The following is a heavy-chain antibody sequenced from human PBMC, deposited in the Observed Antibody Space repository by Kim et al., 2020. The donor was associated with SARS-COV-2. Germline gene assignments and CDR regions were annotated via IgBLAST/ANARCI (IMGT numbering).Heavy chain of an antibody. V-gene: IGHV3-30*04. CDR2: ISYDGSNK. Sequence: GGSLRLSCAASGFTFSSYAMHWVRQAPGKGLEWVAVISYDGSNKYYADSVKGRFTISRDNSKNTLYLQMNSLRAEDTAVYYCARDSPRPSSWGGRGDYYYGMDVWGQGTTVTVSS. CDR3: ARDSPRPSSWGGRGDYYYGMDV. CDR1: GFTFSSYA. J-gene: IGHJ6*02. D-gene: IGHD6-13*01.